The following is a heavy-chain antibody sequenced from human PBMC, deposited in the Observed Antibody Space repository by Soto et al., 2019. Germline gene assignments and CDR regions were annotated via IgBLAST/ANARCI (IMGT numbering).Heavy chain of an antibody. CDR2: IYHSGST. D-gene: IGHD5-12*01. J-gene: IGHJ4*02. CDR3: AAGGGLPRYY. CDR1: GGSISSGGYS. Sequence: QLQLQESGSGLVKPSQTLSLTCAVSGGSISSGGYSWSWIRQPPGKGLEWIGYIYHSGSTYYNPSLKSTVTISVDTSQNPLSLKLSSVTAADTAVYYCAAGGGLPRYYWGQGTLVTVSS. V-gene: IGHV4-30-2*01.